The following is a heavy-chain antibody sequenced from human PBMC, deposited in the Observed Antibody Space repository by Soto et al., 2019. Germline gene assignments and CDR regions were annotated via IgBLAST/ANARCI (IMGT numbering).Heavy chain of an antibody. Sequence: EVQLVESGGGLVQPGGSLKLSCAASGFTFSGSAMHWVRQASGKGLEWVGRIRSKANSYATAYAASVKGRFTISRDDSKTTAYLQMNSLKTEDTAVYYCTRRLDIAAAGTSGYYFDYWGQGTLVTVSS. D-gene: IGHD6-13*01. CDR1: GFTFSGSA. J-gene: IGHJ4*02. CDR3: TRRLDIAAAGTSGYYFDY. V-gene: IGHV3-73*02. CDR2: IRSKANSYAT.